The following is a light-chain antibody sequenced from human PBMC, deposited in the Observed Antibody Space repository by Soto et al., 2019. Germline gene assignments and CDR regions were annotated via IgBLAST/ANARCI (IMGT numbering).Light chain of an antibody. J-gene: IGLJ1*01. V-gene: IGLV2-14*01. Sequence: QSVLTQPASVSVSPGQSITISCTGTSSDVGGYNYVSWYQQHPGKAPKLMIYDVSNRPSGVSNRFSGSKSGNTASLTISGLQAEDEADYYCSSYTSSSIPYVFGTGTKVTVL. CDR3: SSYTSSSIPYV. CDR1: SSDVGGYNY. CDR2: DVS.